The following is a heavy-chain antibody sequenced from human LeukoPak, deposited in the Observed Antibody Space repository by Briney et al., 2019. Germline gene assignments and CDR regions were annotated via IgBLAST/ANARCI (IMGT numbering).Heavy chain of an antibody. CDR1: GFIFSASP. V-gene: IGHV3-73*01. CDR3: ARRIGDSYFYGMDL. CDR2: IRSKEYSYAS. J-gene: IGHJ6*02. D-gene: IGHD3-16*02. Sequence: PGGSLRLSCAASGFIFSASPIHWVRQAPGKGLEWVGRIRSKEYSYASACAESVRGRCTVSRDDSDNTAYLQMSSLKTEDTAVYYCARRIGDSYFYGMDLWGQGTPVTVSS.